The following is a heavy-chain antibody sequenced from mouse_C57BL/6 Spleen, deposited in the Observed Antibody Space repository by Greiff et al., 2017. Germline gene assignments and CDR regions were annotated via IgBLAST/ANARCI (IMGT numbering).Heavy chain of an antibody. D-gene: IGHD4-1*01. J-gene: IGHJ2*01. CDR1: GYTFTSYW. CDR3: ARCRTGTYFDF. V-gene: IGHV1-69*01. CDR2: IDPSDSYT. Sequence: QVQLQQPGAELVMPGASVKLSCKASGYTFTSYWMHWVKQRPGKGLEWIGEIDPSDSYTNYNQKFKGKSTLTVDKSSSTAYMQLSSLTSEDSAVYYCARCRTGTYFDFWGQGTTLTVSS.